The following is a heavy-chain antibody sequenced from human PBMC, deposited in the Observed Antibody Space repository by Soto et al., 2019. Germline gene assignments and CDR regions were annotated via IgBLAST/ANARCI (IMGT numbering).Heavy chain of an antibody. CDR3: ARRDTSGFLRYFDN. J-gene: IGHJ4*02. V-gene: IGHV1-69*06. CDR1: GGTFSSFINYP. D-gene: IGHD3-3*01. Sequence: SVKVSCKSSGGTFSSFINYPINWVLQAPGQGLEWMGGIVPNVGTVNYAQKFRGKVTITADKSTGTAYMELSSLRSEDTALYYCARRDTSGFLRYFDNWGQGTQVTV. CDR2: IVPNVGTV.